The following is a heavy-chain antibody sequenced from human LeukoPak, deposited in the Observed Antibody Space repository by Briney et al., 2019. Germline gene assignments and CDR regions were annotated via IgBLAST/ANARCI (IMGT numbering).Heavy chain of an antibody. V-gene: IGHV3-53*01. Sequence: GGSLRLSCAASGFTVSSNYMSWVRQAPGKGLEWVSVIYSGGSTYYADSVKGRFTISRDNSKNTLYLRMNSLRAEDTAVYYCAIPTKYCSSTSCYNDYYYGMDVWGQGTTVTVSS. CDR1: GFTVSSNY. J-gene: IGHJ6*02. D-gene: IGHD2-2*02. CDR2: IYSGGST. CDR3: AIPTKYCSSTSCYNDYYYGMDV.